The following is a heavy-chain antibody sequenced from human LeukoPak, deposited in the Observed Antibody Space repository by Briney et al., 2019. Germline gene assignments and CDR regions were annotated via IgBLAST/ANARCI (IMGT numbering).Heavy chain of an antibody. V-gene: IGHV4-39*07. CDR2: INHSGST. CDR1: GGSMSGTSYY. J-gene: IGHJ5*02. D-gene: IGHD3-9*01. CDR3: ARGVTGPTYYDILTGARTGGFDP. Sequence: PSETLSLTCSVSGGSMSGTSYYWSWIRQPPGKGLEWIGEINHSGSTNYNPSLKSRVTISVDTSKNQFSLKLSSVTAADTAVYYCARGVTGPTYYDILTGARTGGFDPWGQGTLVTVSS.